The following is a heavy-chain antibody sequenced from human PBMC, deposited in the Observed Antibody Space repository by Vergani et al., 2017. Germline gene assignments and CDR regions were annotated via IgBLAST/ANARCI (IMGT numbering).Heavy chain of an antibody. V-gene: IGHV3-23*01. D-gene: IGHD1/OR15-1a*01. Sequence: EVQLLESGGDLVQPGGSLRLSCAASGCTFIMHAMSWVRQAPGKGLEWVSAMSGSGGTTYYADSLKGRFTIPRDNSKNTLYLQMNRLRAEDTAVYYCAKAITRRTRCWFDPWGQGTLVTVSS. CDR3: AKAITRRTRCWFDP. CDR1: GCTFIMHA. J-gene: IGHJ5*02. CDR2: MSGSGGTT.